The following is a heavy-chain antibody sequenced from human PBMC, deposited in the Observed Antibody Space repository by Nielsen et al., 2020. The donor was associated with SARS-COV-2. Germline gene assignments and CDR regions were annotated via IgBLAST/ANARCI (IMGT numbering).Heavy chain of an antibody. CDR1: GYTFTSYA. V-gene: IGHV7-4-1*02. CDR3: ARSPTMVRGVIADHSFPGGSLPQYYYYYYMDV. J-gene: IGHJ6*03. D-gene: IGHD3-10*01. CDR2: INTNTGNP. Sequence: ASVKVSCKASGYTFTSYAMNWVRQAPGQGLEWMGWINTNTGNPTYAQGFTGRFVFSLDTSVSTAYLQISSLKAEDTAVYYCARSPTMVRGVIADHSFPGGSLPQYYYYYYMDVWGKGTTVTVSS.